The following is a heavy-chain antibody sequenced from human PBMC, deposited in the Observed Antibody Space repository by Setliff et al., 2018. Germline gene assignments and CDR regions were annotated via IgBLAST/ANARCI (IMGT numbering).Heavy chain of an antibody. Sequence: ETLSLSCTASGLSYSNDWVSWVRQAPGKGLEWLASINPHGTEKYYADSVKGRFTISRDNARNSLSLQMNSLRTEDTAVYYCFGAGTCSYWGQGTLVTVSS. CDR2: INPHGTEK. CDR1: GLSYSNDW. J-gene: IGHJ4*02. D-gene: IGHD3-10*01. CDR3: FGAGTCSY. V-gene: IGHV3-7*01.